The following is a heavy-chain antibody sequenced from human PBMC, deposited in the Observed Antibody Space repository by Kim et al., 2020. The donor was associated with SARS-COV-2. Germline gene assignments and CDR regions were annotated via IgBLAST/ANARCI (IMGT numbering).Heavy chain of an antibody. J-gene: IGHJ4*02. V-gene: IGHV3-23*01. D-gene: IGHD2-15*01. CDR2: ISGSGGST. CDR3: SKDRVGCSGGSCYPSGWGLCYFDY. Sequence: GGSLRLSCAASGFTFSSYAMSWVRQAPGKGLEWVSAISGSGGSTYYADSVKGRFTISRDNSKNTLYLQMNSLSAEDKAAYYCSKDRVGCSGGSCYPSGWGLCYFDYWGQGPLVTVSS. CDR1: GFTFSSYA.